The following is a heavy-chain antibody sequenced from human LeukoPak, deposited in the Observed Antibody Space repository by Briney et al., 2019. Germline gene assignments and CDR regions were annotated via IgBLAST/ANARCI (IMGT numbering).Heavy chain of an antibody. CDR3: ARGGGGEYLDWFDF. D-gene: IGHD4-17*01. CDR1: GYTFSDHD. V-gene: IGHV1-8*01. Sequence: ASVKVSCKASGYTFSDHDVNWVRQAPGQGLEWMGWMNPNTGNTGYAQNLQGRVTMTRTNSTTTAYMELSSLTSDDTAVYYCARGGGGEYLDWFDFWGQGTLVIVSS. CDR2: MNPNTGNT. J-gene: IGHJ5*01.